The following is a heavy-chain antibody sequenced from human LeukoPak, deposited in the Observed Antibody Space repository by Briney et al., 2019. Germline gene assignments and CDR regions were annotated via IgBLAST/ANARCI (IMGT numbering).Heavy chain of an antibody. CDR3: ARGTAGYHSSYFDY. CDR1: GFTFGSPW. Sequence: GGSLGLSCAASGFTFGSPWMHWVRQAPGKGLVWVSRINSDGSATAYADSVKGRFTISRDNAENTLYLQMNSLRAEDTAVYYCARGTAGYHSSYFDYWGQGTLVAVSS. CDR2: INSDGSAT. D-gene: IGHD3-16*02. J-gene: IGHJ4*02. V-gene: IGHV3-74*01.